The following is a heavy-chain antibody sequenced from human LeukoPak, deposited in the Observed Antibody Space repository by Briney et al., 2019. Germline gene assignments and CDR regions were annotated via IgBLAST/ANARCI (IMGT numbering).Heavy chain of an antibody. CDR3: ARRGYYYDRSGYYYFDY. D-gene: IGHD3-22*01. Sequence: SETLSLTCTVPGGSISSYYWGWIRQPPGKGLEWIGDVHHSGSTDYIPSLKSRVTISVDTSKNQFSLKLSSVTAADTAVYYCARRGYYYDRSGYYYFDYWGQGTLVTVSS. V-gene: IGHV4-59*01. CDR1: GGSISSYY. J-gene: IGHJ4*02. CDR2: VHHSGST.